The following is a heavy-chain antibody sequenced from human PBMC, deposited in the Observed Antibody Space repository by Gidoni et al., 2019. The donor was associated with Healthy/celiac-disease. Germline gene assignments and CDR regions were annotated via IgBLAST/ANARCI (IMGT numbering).Heavy chain of an antibody. CDR1: GGSISSSSYY. D-gene: IGHD3-16*02. V-gene: IGHV4-39*01. Sequence: QLQLQEWGPGLVKPSETLSLTCTVSGGSISSSSYYWGWIRQPPGKGLEWIGSINYSGSTYYNPSLKSRVTISVDTPKNQFSLKLSSVTAADTAVYYCARQASDDYVWGSYRYTVFDYWGQGTLVTVSS. CDR3: ARQASDDYVWGSYRYTVFDY. CDR2: INYSGST. J-gene: IGHJ4*02.